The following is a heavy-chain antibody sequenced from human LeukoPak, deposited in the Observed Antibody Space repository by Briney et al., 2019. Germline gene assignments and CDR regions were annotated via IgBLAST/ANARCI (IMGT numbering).Heavy chain of an antibody. J-gene: IGHJ3*02. CDR1: GYTFTGYY. CDR3: ARYSYYYDSSGYYGDAFDI. D-gene: IGHD3-22*01. CDR2: INPNSGGT. Sequence: ASVKVSCKASGYTFTGYYMHWVRQAPGQGLEWMGWINPNSGGTNYAQKFQGRVTMTRDTSISTAYMELSRLRSDDTAVYYCARYSYYYDSSGYYGDAFDICGEGTMVTVS. V-gene: IGHV1-2*02.